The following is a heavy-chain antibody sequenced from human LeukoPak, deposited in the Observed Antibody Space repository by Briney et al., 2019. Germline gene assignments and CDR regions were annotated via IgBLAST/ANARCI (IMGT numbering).Heavy chain of an antibody. V-gene: IGHV4-59*01. J-gene: IGHJ4*02. CDR3: ARGRIARNPFLDY. CDR2: IYYSGST. D-gene: IGHD2-21*01. Sequence: SETLSLTCTVSGPSISSYYWSWIRQPPGKGREWIGYIYYSGSTNYNPSLKSRVTISVDTSKNQFSLKLSSVTAADTAVYYCARGRIARNPFLDYWGQGTRVTVAS. CDR1: GPSISSYY.